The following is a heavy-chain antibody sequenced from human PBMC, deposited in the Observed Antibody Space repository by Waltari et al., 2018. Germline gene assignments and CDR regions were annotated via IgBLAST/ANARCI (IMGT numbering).Heavy chain of an antibody. CDR3: ARNTDYYYMDV. V-gene: IGHV3-53*02. J-gene: IGHJ6*03. D-gene: IGHD2-2*02. Sequence: EVQLVETGGGLIQPGGSLRLSCAASGFTVSSNYMSWVRQAPGKGLEWVSVSYSGGSTYYADSVKGRFTISRDNSKNTLYLQMNSLRAEDTAVYYCARNTDYYYMDVWGKGTTVTVSS. CDR1: GFTVSSNY. CDR2: SYSGGST.